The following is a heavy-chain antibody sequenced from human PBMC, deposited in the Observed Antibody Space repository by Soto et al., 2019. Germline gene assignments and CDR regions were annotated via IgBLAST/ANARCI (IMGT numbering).Heavy chain of an antibody. V-gene: IGHV3-21*01. CDR1: GFTFSSYS. D-gene: IGHD3-3*01. CDR3: ARSLDSTYYDFWSGYLAADPRASHDY. Sequence: EVQLVESGGGLGKPGGSLRLSCAASGFTFSSYSMNWVRQAPGKGLEWVSSISSSSSYIYYADSVKGRFTISRDNAKNSLYLQMNSLRAEDTAVYYCARSLDSTYYDFWSGYLAADPRASHDYWGQGTLVTVSS. CDR2: ISSSSSYI. J-gene: IGHJ4*02.